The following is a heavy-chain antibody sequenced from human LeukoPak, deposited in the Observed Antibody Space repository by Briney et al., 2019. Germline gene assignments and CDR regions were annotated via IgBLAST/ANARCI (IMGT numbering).Heavy chain of an antibody. D-gene: IGHD6-19*01. CDR1: GFTLRSYA. CDR3: AKGRVAVATPTHFDY. V-gene: IGHV3-23*01. CDR2: ILDNGVVT. J-gene: IGHJ4*02. Sequence: GGSLRLSCTASGFTLRSYAMGWVRQAPGKGLEWVAIILDNGVVTYYADSVKGRFTISRDNSKNTLYLQMNSLRAEDTAVYYCAKGRVAVATPTHFDYWGQGTLVTVSS.